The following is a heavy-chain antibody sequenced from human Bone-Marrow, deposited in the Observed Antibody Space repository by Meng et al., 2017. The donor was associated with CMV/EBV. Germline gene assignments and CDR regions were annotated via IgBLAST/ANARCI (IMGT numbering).Heavy chain of an antibody. V-gene: IGHV3-30*02. CDR1: GFTFSSYG. J-gene: IGHJ4*02. Sequence: GGSLRLSCAASGFTFSSYGMHWVRQAPGKGLEWVAFIRYDGSNKYYADSVKGRFTISRDNSKNTLYLQMNSLRAEDTAVYYCARGPRGQPTPGDYWGQGTLVTVYS. CDR3: ARGPRGQPTPGDY. D-gene: IGHD3-10*01. CDR2: IRYDGSNK.